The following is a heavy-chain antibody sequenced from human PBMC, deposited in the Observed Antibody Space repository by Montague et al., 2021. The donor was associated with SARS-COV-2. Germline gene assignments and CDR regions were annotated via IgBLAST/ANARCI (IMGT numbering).Heavy chain of an antibody. D-gene: IGHD2-15*01. CDR2: IKQDGSEK. CDR1: GFTLSSYW. J-gene: IGHJ4*02. V-gene: IGHV3-7*01. CDR3: ARLVVVAATPY. Sequence: SLRLSCAASGFTLSSYWMSWVRQAPGKGLEWVANIKQDGSEKYYVDSVKGRFTISRDNAKNSLSLQMNSLRAEETAVYYCARLVVVAATPYWGQGTLVTVSS.